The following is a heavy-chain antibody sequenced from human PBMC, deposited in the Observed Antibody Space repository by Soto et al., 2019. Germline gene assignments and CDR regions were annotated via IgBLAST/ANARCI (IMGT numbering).Heavy chain of an antibody. D-gene: IGHD1-1*01. CDR3: AKKVPGSNPLDS. J-gene: IGHJ4*02. CDR2: ISGRDDSA. V-gene: IGHV3-23*01. Sequence: PGGSLRLSCAASGFTFSTFDMSWVRQPPGKGLEWVSVISGRDDSANYADSVKGRFTISRDNSKNTLYLQMNSLRVEDTAVYYCAKKVPGSNPLDSWGQGALVTVS. CDR1: GFTFSTFD.